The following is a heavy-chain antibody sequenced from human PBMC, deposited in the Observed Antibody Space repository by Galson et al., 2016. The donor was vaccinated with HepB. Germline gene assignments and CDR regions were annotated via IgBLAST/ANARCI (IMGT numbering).Heavy chain of an antibody. J-gene: IGHJ4*02. V-gene: IGHV1-18*01. CDR2: ISTYNSDT. Sequence: SVKVSCKASGYTFNSYGINWVRQAPGQGLEWMGWISTYNSDTNYAQKFQDRATMTTDTSTSTAYMELRTLRSDDTAVYYCARDRTVFGVVNDYWGQGSLVTVSS. CDR3: ARDRTVFGVVNDY. CDR1: GYTFNSYG. D-gene: IGHD3-3*01.